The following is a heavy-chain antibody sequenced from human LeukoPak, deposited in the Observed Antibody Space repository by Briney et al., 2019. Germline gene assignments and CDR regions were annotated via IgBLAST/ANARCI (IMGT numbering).Heavy chain of an antibody. Sequence: GGSLRLSCAASGFTFSDYYMSWIRQAPGKGLEWVSYISSSGSTIYYADSVKGRFTISRDNAKNSLYLQMNSLRAEDTAVYYCARAHYDSRVSLDYWGQGTLVTVSS. CDR3: ARAHYDSRVSLDY. CDR1: GFTFSDYY. V-gene: IGHV3-11*04. J-gene: IGHJ4*02. CDR2: ISSSGSTI. D-gene: IGHD3-22*01.